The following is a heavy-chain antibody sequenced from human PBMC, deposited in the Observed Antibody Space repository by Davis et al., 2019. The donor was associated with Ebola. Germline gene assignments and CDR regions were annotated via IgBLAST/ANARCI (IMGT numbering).Heavy chain of an antibody. CDR1: GFSFNVYW. Sequence: GESLKISCAASGFSFNVYWMNWVRQVPGKGLEWVANIKQDGSEKYYVDSVKGRFTISRDNAKNTLSLQMDSLRAEDTAVYYCVRDSIEGATTFDYWGQGTLVTVSS. V-gene: IGHV3-7*01. CDR3: VRDSIEGATTFDY. D-gene: IGHD1-26*01. CDR2: IKQDGSEK. J-gene: IGHJ4*02.